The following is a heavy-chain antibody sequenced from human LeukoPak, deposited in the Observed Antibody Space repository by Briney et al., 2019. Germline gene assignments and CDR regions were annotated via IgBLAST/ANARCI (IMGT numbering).Heavy chain of an antibody. D-gene: IGHD4-17*01. J-gene: IGHJ4*02. CDR1: GFTFNSYW. Sequence: GGSLRLSCAASGFTFNSYWMSWVRQAPGKGLEWVTNIKQDGSEKYYVDSVKGRFTISRDNAKNSLYLQMNSLRAEDTAVYYCARASNDVYGDYGGSDYWGQGTLVTVSS. V-gene: IGHV3-7*01. CDR2: IKQDGSEK. CDR3: ARASNDVYGDYGGSDY.